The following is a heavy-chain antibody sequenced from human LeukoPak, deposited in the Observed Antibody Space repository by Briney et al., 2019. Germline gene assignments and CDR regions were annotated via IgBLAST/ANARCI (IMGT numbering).Heavy chain of an antibody. Sequence: SGGSLRLSCAASGFTFSSYEMNWVRQAPGKGLEWVSYISSSGSTIYYADSVKGRFTISRDNAKNSLYLQMNSLRAEDTAVYYCARDRDYGDYEGGAYWGQGTLVTVSS. V-gene: IGHV3-48*03. CDR3: ARDRDYGDYEGGAY. J-gene: IGHJ4*02. D-gene: IGHD4-17*01. CDR2: ISSSGSTI. CDR1: GFTFSSYE.